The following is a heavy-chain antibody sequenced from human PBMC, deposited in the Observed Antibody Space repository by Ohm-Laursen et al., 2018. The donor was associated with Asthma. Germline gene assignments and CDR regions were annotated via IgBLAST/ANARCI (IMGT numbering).Heavy chain of an antibody. V-gene: IGHV3-30*03. J-gene: IGHJ4*02. CDR2: ISYDGSYQ. D-gene: IGHD3-3*01. Sequence: SLRLSCAASGFTFRNYDMHWVRQAPGKGLERVAAISYDGSYQYYADSVKGRFTISRDNSKNTLYLQMNSLRPDDTAVYYCARDVMEWYLPAFDFWGQGTLVTVSS. CDR1: GFTFRNYD. CDR3: ARDVMEWYLPAFDF.